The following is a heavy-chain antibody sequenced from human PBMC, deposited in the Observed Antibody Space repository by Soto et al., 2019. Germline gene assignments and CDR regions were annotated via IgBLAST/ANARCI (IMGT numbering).Heavy chain of an antibody. J-gene: IGHJ4*02. CDR2: IYPTDSDT. CDR1: GYNFTNYW. D-gene: IGHD3-9*01. Sequence: HGESLKISCKGSGYNFTNYWVAWVRQMPGKGLEWMGIIYPTDSDTRYSPSFQGQVTISADKSITTAYLQWSSLKASDTAMYYCARQLDILTGYYYWGQGTLVTVSS. CDR3: ARQLDILTGYYY. V-gene: IGHV5-51*01.